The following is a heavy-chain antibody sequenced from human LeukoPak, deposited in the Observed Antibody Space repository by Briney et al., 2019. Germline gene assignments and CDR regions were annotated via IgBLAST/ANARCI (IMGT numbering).Heavy chain of an antibody. CDR1: GGTFSSYA. CDR2: IIPIFGTA. D-gene: IGHD4-17*01. Sequence: SVKVSCKASGGTFSSYAISWVRQAPGQGLEWMGGIIPIFGTANYAQKFQGRVTITTDESTSTAYMELSSLRSEDTAVYYCARGNSDYGDYPDYYYYYMGVWGKGTTVTVSS. CDR3: ARGNSDYGDYPDYYYYYMGV. V-gene: IGHV1-69*05. J-gene: IGHJ6*03.